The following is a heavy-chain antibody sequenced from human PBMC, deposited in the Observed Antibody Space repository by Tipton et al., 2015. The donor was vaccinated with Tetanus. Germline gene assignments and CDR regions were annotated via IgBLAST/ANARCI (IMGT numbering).Heavy chain of an antibody. CDR1: GFAFSSYG. CDR3: AKDWDIVVVTAPSFDS. CDR2: ISLSGRKT. J-gene: IGHJ4*02. D-gene: IGHD2-21*02. V-gene: IGHV3-23*01. Sequence: GSLRLFCAASGFAFSSYGMTWVRQAPGKGLEWVSTISLSGRKTYYADSVKGRFIISRDNSRNTVYLQMNNPRAEDTAVYFCAKDWDIVVVTAPSFDSWGQGTLVTVSS.